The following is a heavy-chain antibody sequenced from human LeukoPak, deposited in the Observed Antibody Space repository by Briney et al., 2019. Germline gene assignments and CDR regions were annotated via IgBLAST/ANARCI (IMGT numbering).Heavy chain of an antibody. CDR2: INPSGGST. Sequence: ASVKVSCKAAGYTFTSYYMHWVLQASGQGLEWMGIINPSGGSTSYAQKFQGRVTMTRDTSTSTVYMELSSLRSEDTAVYYCASQCSSTSCYDPNAFDNWGQGTMVTVSS. D-gene: IGHD2-2*01. V-gene: IGHV1-46*01. CDR1: GYTFTSYY. CDR3: ASQCSSTSCYDPNAFDN. J-gene: IGHJ3*02.